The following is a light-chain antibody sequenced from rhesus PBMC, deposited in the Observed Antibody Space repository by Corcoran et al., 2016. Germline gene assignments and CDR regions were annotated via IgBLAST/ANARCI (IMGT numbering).Light chain of an antibody. CDR3: LQYSSSPRT. Sequence: DIQMTQSPSSLSASVGDKLTITCRASQGMSSWIAWYQQKPGKAPKLLIYKAYTLQSGDPSRFSGSGSGTDFTLTISSLQPEDFATYFCLQYSSSPRTFGQGTKVEIK. J-gene: IGKJ1*01. CDR2: KAY. V-gene: IGKV1-22*01. CDR1: QGMSSW.